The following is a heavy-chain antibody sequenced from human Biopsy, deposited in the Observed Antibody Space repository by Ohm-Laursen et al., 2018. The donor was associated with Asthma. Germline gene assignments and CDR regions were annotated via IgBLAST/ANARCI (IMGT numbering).Heavy chain of an antibody. CDR3: ARLAYYDRSGTHYFDH. V-gene: IGHV3-21*04. D-gene: IGHD3-22*01. Sequence: SLRLSCTASGFTFSGYTMNWVRQAPGKGLEWVSSITSSSSYIFYADSVKGRFTISRDNPRNSLYLQMNSLRAEDTAVYFCARLAYYDRSGTHYFDHWGQGNLATVSS. CDR1: GFTFSGYT. J-gene: IGHJ4*02. CDR2: ITSSSSYI.